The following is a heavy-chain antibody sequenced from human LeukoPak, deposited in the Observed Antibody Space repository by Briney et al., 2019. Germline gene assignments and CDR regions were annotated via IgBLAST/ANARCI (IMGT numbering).Heavy chain of an antibody. Sequence: PGGSLRLSCAASGFSFRSYSMNWVRQAPGKGLEWVSYISSSSSTIYYADSVKGRFTISGDNAKNSLYLHMNSLRAEDTAVYYCATENQLPGAYYMDVWGKGTTVTVSS. J-gene: IGHJ6*03. CDR3: ATENQLPGAYYMDV. V-gene: IGHV3-48*01. D-gene: IGHD6-6*01. CDR1: GFSFRSYS. CDR2: ISSSSSTI.